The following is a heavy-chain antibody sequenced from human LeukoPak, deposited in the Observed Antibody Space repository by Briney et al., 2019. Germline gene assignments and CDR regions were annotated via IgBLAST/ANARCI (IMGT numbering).Heavy chain of an antibody. J-gene: IGHJ3*02. D-gene: IGHD3-22*01. Sequence: PSETLSLTCTVSGGSISSYYWSWIRQPPGKGLEWIGYIYYSGSTNYNPSLKSRVTISVDTPKNQFSLKLSSVTAADTAVYYCARDQIGYWGYYDSSGLNDAFDIWGQGTMVTVSS. CDR2: IYYSGST. V-gene: IGHV4-59*01. CDR3: ARDQIGYWGYYDSSGLNDAFDI. CDR1: GGSISSYY.